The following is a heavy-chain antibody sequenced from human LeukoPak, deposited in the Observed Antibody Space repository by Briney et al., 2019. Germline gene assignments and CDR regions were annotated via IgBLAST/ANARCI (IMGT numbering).Heavy chain of an antibody. Sequence: SETLSLTCTVSGGSISSGDYYWSWIRQHPGKGLEWIGYIYYRGSTYYNPSLKSRLTISVDTSKNQFSLKLTSVTAADTAVYYCARDGEAAAGTVMGWFDPWGQGILVTVSS. CDR2: IYYRGST. D-gene: IGHD6-13*01. V-gene: IGHV4-31*03. CDR3: ARDGEAAAGTVMGWFDP. J-gene: IGHJ5*02. CDR1: GGSISSGDYY.